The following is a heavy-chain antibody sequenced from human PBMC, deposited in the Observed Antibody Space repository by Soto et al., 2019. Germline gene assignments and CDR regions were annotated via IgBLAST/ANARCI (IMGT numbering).Heavy chain of an antibody. V-gene: IGHV3-33*01. J-gene: IGHJ6*02. CDR2: IWYDGSNK. CDR3: ARGNYYYYYGMDV. Sequence: QVQLVESGGGVVQPGRSLRLSCAASGFTFSSYGMHWVRQAPGKGLEWVAVIWYDGSNKYYADSVKGRFTISRDNSKNTLYLQMNSLGAEDTAVYYCARGNYYYYYGMDVWGQGTTVTVSS. CDR1: GFTFSSYG. D-gene: IGHD3-10*01.